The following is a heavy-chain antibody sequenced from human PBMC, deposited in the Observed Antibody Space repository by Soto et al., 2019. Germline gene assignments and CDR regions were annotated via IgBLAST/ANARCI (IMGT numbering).Heavy chain of an antibody. CDR2: IYHSGST. CDR1: GGSISSSNW. CDR3: ARDGDCSSTSCYDY. Sequence: SETLSLTCAVSGGSISSSNWWSWVRQPPGKGLEWIGEIYHSGSTNYNPSLKSRVTISVDKSKNQFSLKLSSVTAADTAVYYCARDGDCSSTSCYDYWGQGTLVTVSS. D-gene: IGHD2-2*01. J-gene: IGHJ4*02. V-gene: IGHV4-4*02.